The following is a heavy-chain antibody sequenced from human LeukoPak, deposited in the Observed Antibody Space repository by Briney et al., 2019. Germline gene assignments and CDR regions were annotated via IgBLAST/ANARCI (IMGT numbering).Heavy chain of an antibody. Sequence: SETLSLTCTVSGGSISSGGYYWSWIRQPPGKGLEWIGYIYHSGSTYYNPSLKSRVTISVDRSKNQFSLKLSSVTAADTAVYYCARDRGAVVPFDYWGQGTLVTVSS. D-gene: IGHD3-10*01. J-gene: IGHJ4*02. V-gene: IGHV4-30-2*01. CDR1: GGSISSGGYY. CDR3: ARDRGAVVPFDY. CDR2: IYHSGST.